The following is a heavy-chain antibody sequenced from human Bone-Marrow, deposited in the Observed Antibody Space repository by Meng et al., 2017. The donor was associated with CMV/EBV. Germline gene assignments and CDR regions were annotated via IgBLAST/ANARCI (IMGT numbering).Heavy chain of an antibody. Sequence: SVKVSCKASGFTFTSSAVQWVRQARGQRLEWIGWIVVGSGNTNYAQKFQERVTITRDMSTSKAYMELSSLRSEDTAVYYWARDGLDIVVVPGATSVSGYYGMDFWGQGNTVNVAS. CDR1: GFTFTSSA. D-gene: IGHD2-2*03. CDR3: ARDGLDIVVVPGATSVSGYYGMDF. CDR2: IVVGSGNT. J-gene: IGHJ6*02. V-gene: IGHV1-58*01.